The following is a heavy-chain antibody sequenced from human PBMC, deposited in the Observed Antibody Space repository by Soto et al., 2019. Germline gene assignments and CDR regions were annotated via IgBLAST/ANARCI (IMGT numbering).Heavy chain of an antibody. V-gene: IGHV4-31*03. CDR2: IYYSGST. J-gene: IGHJ4*02. CDR3: ARPSRLYSSGYPIPLSYFDY. CDR1: GGSISSGGYY. Sequence: SETLSLTCTVSGGSISSGGYYWSWIRQHPGKGLEWIGYIYYSGSTYYNPSLKSRVTISVDTSKNQFSLKLSSVTAADTAVYYCARPSRLYSSGYPIPLSYFDYWGQGTLVTVSS. D-gene: IGHD3-22*01.